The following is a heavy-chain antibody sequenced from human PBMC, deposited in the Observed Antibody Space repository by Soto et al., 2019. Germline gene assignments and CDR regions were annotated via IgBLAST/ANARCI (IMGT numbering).Heavy chain of an antibody. D-gene: IGHD5-12*01. V-gene: IGHV3-30*18. CDR2: ISYDGSKK. CDR1: GFTLSYYG. CDR3: AKGIGRDGYTSGLD. Sequence: LRLSCAASGFTLSYYGMHWVRQAPGKGLEWVAVISYDGSKKEYAESVNGRFTISRDSSKNTLFLQVNSLRTEDTGVYYCAKGIGRDGYTSGLDWGQGTLVTVSS. J-gene: IGHJ4*02.